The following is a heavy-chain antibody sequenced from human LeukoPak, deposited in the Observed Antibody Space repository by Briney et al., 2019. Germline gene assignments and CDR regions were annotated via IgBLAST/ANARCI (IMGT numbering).Heavy chain of an antibody. CDR2: IYYSGST. V-gene: IGHV4-31*03. D-gene: IGHD3-10*01. CDR1: GGSISSGGYY. Sequence: SETLSLTYTVSGGSISSGGYYWSWIRQHPGKGLEWIGYIYYSGSTYYNPSLKSRVTISVDTSKNQFSLKLSSVTAADTAVYYCARDSSALWLSYWGQGTLVTVSS. CDR3: ARDSSALWLSY. J-gene: IGHJ4*02.